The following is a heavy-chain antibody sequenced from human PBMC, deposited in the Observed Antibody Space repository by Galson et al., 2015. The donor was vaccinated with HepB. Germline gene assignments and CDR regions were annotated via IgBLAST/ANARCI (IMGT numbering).Heavy chain of an antibody. Sequence: SLRLSCAASGFTFSSYGMHWVRQAPGKGLEWVAVIWYDGSNKYYADSVKGRFTISRDNSKNTLYLQMNSLRAEDTAVYYCARGRSRLANWFDPWGQGTLVTVSS. CDR3: ARGRSRLANWFDP. CDR1: GFTFSSYG. D-gene: IGHD3-10*01. CDR2: IWYDGSNK. V-gene: IGHV3-33*01. J-gene: IGHJ5*02.